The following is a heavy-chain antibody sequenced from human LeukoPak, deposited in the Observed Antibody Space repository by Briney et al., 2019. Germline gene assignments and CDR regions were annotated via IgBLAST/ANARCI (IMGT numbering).Heavy chain of an antibody. CDR1: GYSFTNYW. J-gene: IGHJ4*02. CDR2: IYPRDSDT. V-gene: IGHV5-51*01. CDR3: ARRQYSGYDFDY. Sequence: PGESLKISCKGSGYSFTNYWIGWVRQMPGKGLEWMGIIYPRDSDTRYSPSFQGQVTVSADKSISTAYLQWSSLEASDTAMYYCARRQYSGYDFDYWGQETLVTVSS. D-gene: IGHD5-12*01.